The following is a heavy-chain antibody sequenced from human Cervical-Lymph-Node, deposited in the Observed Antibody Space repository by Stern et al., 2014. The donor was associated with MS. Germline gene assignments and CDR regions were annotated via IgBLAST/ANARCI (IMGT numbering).Heavy chain of an antibody. D-gene: IGHD3-3*01. Sequence: VQLVQSGAGVVQPGTSLRLSCEVSRHIFSEYGMDWVRQDPGKGLEWVAVIAADGSRKHYADSVNGRFTIFRDNSKNTVYLQMNSLRAEDTAVYYCAKDIRFAPMDVWGQGTTVTVSS. J-gene: IGHJ6*02. CDR3: AKDIRFAPMDV. CDR1: RHIFSEYG. V-gene: IGHV3-30*18. CDR2: IAADGSRK.